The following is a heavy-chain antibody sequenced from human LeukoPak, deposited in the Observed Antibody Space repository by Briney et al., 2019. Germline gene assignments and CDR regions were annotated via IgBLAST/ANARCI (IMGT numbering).Heavy chain of an antibody. CDR1: GFTFSSYG. CDR3: ARSHRGVRGVIPIVDY. V-gene: IGHV3-30*03. CDR2: ISYDGSNK. D-gene: IGHD3-10*01. Sequence: GRSLRLSCAASGFTFSSYGMHWVRQAPGKGLEWVAVISYDGSNKYYADSVKGRFTISRDNSKNTLYLQMNSLRAEDTAVYYCARSHRGVRGVIPIVDYWGQGTLVTVSS. J-gene: IGHJ4*02.